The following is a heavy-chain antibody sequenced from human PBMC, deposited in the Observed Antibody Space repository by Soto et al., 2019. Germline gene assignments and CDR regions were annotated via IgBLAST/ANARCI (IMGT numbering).Heavy chain of an antibody. CDR3: ARGFRRSKVRGLFNQGGLDC. J-gene: IGHJ4*02. Sequence: GGSLRLSCAVSGFTLSKYWIHWVRQAPGKGLVWLLRVTGEGTSATYADSVKGRFTISRDTANDTLFLQMNGLRDEDTAMYFCARGFRRSKVRGLFNQGGLDCWGQGTLVTVSS. V-gene: IGHV3-74*03. D-gene: IGHD3-10*01. CDR1: GFTLSKYW. CDR2: VTGEGTSA.